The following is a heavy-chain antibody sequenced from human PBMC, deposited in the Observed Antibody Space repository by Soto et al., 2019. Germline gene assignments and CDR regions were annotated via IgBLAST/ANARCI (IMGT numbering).Heavy chain of an antibody. D-gene: IGHD2-15*01. J-gene: IGHJ4*02. CDR1: GFTFTTYS. CDR2: INAGNGDT. V-gene: IGHV1-3*01. Sequence: GASVKVSCKASGFTFTTYSVHWVRQAPGQRLEWMGWINAGNGDTKYSQKSQGRVTITRDTSASTAYMEFSSLTSEDTAVYYCARDDCGGGSCPFAYWGQGALVTVSS. CDR3: ARDDCGGGSCPFAY.